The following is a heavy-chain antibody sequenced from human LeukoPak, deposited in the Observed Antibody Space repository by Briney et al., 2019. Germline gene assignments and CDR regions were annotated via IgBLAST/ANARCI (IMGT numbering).Heavy chain of an antibody. CDR2: IYHSGST. D-gene: IGHD2-15*01. Sequence: SETLSLTCAVYGGSFSGYYWNWIRQPPGKGLEWIGSIYHSGSTYYNPSLKSRVTISVDTSKNQFSLKLSSVTAADTAVYYCAREGSGTDDAFDIWGQGTMVTVSS. V-gene: IGHV4-34*01. CDR3: AREGSGTDDAFDI. CDR1: GGSFSGYY. J-gene: IGHJ3*02.